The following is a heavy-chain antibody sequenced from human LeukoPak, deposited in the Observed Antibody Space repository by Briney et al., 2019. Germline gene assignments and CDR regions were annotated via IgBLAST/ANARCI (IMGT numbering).Heavy chain of an antibody. CDR3: VRDLRMGSYGDY. D-gene: IGHD3-16*01. CDR1: GITFRTYA. Sequence: GGSLRLSCAVSGITFRTYAMSWVRQARGKGLEWVSSINGDGSSTYYADSVKGRFTISRDNSKNTLSLQMNSLRGEDTAVYYCVRDLRMGSYGDYWGQGALVIVSS. V-gene: IGHV3-23*01. J-gene: IGHJ4*02. CDR2: INGDGSST.